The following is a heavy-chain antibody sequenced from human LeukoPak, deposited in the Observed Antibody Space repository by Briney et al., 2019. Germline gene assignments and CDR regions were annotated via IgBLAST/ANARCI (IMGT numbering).Heavy chain of an antibody. Sequence: TSVKVSCKASGYTFTSYGISWVRQAPGQGLEWMGWISAYNGNTNYAQKLQGRGTMTTDTSTSTAYMELRSLRSDDTAVYYCARKGRITMVRGDDALDIWGQGTMVTVPS. CDR2: ISAYNGNT. CDR3: ARKGRITMVRGDDALDI. V-gene: IGHV1-18*01. CDR1: GYTFTSYG. J-gene: IGHJ3*02. D-gene: IGHD3-10*01.